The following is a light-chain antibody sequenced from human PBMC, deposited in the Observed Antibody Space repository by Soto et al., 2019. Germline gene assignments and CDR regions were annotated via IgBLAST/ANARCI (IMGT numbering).Light chain of an antibody. CDR3: QQYNDWPPWT. J-gene: IGKJ1*01. CDR1: QTVRNN. CDR2: GAS. Sequence: IVMTQSPATLSVSPWERATVSCRASQTVRNNLAWYQQKPGQAPRLLIHGASTRATGIPARFSGSGSGTEFILTISSLQSEDFAVYYCQQYNDWPPWTFGQGTKVDIK. V-gene: IGKV3D-15*01.